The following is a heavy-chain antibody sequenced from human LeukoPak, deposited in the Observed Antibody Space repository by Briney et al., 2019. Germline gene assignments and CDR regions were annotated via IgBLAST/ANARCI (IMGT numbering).Heavy chain of an antibody. D-gene: IGHD3-9*01. CDR3: ARHFFDWFRMKWFDP. J-gene: IGHJ5*02. Sequence: SETLSLTCTVSGYSISSGYFWGWIRQPPGKGLEWIGTIYHSGSTYYNPSLKSRVTISADTSENQFSLKLSSVTAADTAVYYCARHFFDWFRMKWFDPWGQGTLVTVSS. V-gene: IGHV4-38-2*02. CDR2: IYHSGST. CDR1: GYSISSGYF.